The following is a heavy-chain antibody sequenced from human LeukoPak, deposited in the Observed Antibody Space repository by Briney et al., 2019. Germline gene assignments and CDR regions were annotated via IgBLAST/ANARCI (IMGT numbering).Heavy chain of an antibody. J-gene: IGHJ4*02. D-gene: IGHD6-6*01. CDR2: TSYDGSNK. V-gene: IGHV3-30-3*01. CDR3: AVGGYSSSSVPFDY. Sequence: GRSLRLSCAASGFTFSSYAMHWVRQAPGKGLEWVAVTSYDGSNKYYADSVKGRFTISRDNSKNTLYLQMNSLRAEDTAVYYCAVGGYSSSSVPFDYWGQGTLVTVSS. CDR1: GFTFSSYA.